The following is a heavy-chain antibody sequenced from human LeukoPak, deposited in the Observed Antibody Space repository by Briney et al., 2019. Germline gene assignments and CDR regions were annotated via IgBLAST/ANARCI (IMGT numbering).Heavy chain of an antibody. CDR2: VYPGDSDT. J-gene: IGHJ3*02. V-gene: IGHV5-51*01. Sequence: GDSLKISCKGSGYSFSSNWIGWVRQMPGKGLEWMGIVYPGDSDTRYSPSFQGQVTISADKSISTAYLQWSSLKASDTAMYYCVRRIETYCGGDCYSNAFDIWGQGTMVTVSS. CDR3: VRRIETYCGGDCYSNAFDI. D-gene: IGHD2-21*02. CDR1: GYSFSSNW.